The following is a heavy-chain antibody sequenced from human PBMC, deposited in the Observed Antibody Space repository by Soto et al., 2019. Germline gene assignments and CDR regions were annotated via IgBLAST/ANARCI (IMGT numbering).Heavy chain of an antibody. D-gene: IGHD1-1*01. V-gene: IGHV4-31*03. J-gene: IGHJ6*02. CDR2: INHRGSL. CDR3: ARELPQRQGRNMDV. CDR1: GGSMTSGDQY. Sequence: SETLSLTCTVTGGSMTSGDQYWTWIRHRPGEGLEWFGYINHRGSLYYNPSLKSRVSMSVDTSKNQFSLNLSSVTAADTAVYYCARELPQRQGRNMDVWCQGTTVTVSS.